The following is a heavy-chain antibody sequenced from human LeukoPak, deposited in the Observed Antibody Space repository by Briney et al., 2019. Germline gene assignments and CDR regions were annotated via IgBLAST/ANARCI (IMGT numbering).Heavy chain of an antibody. CDR1: GYTFTVYY. CDR2: INANSGGT. V-gene: IGHV1-2*02. D-gene: IGHD6-13*01. CDR3: ARVGSPGIATWVY. J-gene: IGHJ4*02. Sequence: ASVKVSCKASGYTFTVYYLHWVRLAPGQGLEWMGWINANSGGTDYPQKFQGRVTMTRDTSINTAYMELSRLRSDDTAVYYCARVGSPGIATWVYWGQGTLVTVSS.